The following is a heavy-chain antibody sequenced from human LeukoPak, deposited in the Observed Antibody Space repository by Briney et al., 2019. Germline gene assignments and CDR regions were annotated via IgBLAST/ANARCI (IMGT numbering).Heavy chain of an antibody. D-gene: IGHD3-22*01. CDR3: ARPHSSGGSHSFDI. Sequence: HRESLKISCKGSGYSFPSYWIGWVRQMPGKGLEWMGMIYPGDSDTRYRPSFQGQVTISADKSISTAYLQWRSLKASDTAMYYCARPHSSGGSHSFDIWGQGA. V-gene: IGHV5-51*01. J-gene: IGHJ3*02. CDR1: GYSFPSYW. CDR2: IYPGDSDT.